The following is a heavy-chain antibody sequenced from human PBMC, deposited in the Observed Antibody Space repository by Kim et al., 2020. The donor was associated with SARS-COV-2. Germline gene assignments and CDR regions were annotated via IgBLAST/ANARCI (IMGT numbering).Heavy chain of an antibody. CDR2: ISGSGGST. Sequence: GGSLRLSCAASGFTFSSYAMSWVRQAPGKGLEWVSAISGSGGSTYYADSVKGRFTISSDNSKNTLYLQMNSLRAEDTAVYYCAKSPPYDYVWGSYRFPDAFDIWGQGTMVTVSS. CDR3: AKSPPYDYVWGSYRFPDAFDI. CDR1: GFTFSSYA. J-gene: IGHJ3*02. D-gene: IGHD3-16*02. V-gene: IGHV3-23*01.